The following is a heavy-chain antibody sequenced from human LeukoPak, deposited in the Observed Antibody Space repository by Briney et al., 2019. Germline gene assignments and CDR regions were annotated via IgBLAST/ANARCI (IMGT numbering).Heavy chain of an antibody. V-gene: IGHV4-59*01. CDR3: AMTGYYYDSSGQFDY. D-gene: IGHD3-22*01. J-gene: IGHJ4*02. CDR1: GGSISSYY. CDR2: IYYSGST. Sequence: SETLSLTCTVSGGSISSYYWSWIRQPPGKGLEWIGYIYYSGSTNYNPSLKSRVTISVDTSKNQFSLKLSSVTAADTAVYYCAMTGYYYDSSGQFDYWGRGTLVTVSS.